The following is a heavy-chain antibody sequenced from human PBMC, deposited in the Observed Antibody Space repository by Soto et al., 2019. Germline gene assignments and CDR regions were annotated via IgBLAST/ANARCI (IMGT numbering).Heavy chain of an antibody. Sequence: GGSLRLSCAASGFTFSRYSMNWVRQAPGKGLEWVSSVKNSSSYIYYADSVKGRFTIYRDNAKNSLYLQMNSLRAEDTAVYYCARDVGYSSSWSRRAYGMDVWGQGTTVTVSS. CDR1: GFTFSRYS. J-gene: IGHJ6*02. CDR2: VKNSSSYI. V-gene: IGHV3-21*01. CDR3: ARDVGYSSSWSRRAYGMDV. D-gene: IGHD6-13*01.